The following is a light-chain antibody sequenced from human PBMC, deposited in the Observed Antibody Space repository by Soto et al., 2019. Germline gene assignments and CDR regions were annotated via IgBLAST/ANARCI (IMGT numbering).Light chain of an antibody. Sequence: EIVLTHSPGTLSLSPGERATLSCRASQSIDSSYVAWYQQKPGQAPTLLIYGTSRRATGVSDRFSGSGSGTDFTLSISRLEPEDFALYYCQQYGDSPFTFGPGTRVD. V-gene: IGKV3-20*01. CDR1: QSIDSSY. J-gene: IGKJ3*01. CDR2: GTS. CDR3: QQYGDSPFT.